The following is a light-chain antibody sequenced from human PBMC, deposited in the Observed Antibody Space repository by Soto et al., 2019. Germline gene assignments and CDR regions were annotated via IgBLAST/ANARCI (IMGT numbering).Light chain of an antibody. CDR3: QQSYTTPYT. CDR1: QSISSY. CDR2: GAS. J-gene: IGKJ2*01. Sequence: DIQMTQSPSSLYASVGDRVTITCRASQSISSYLNWYQRKPGNAPKLLIYGASSLQSGVPSRFSGSGSGTDFTLTISSLQPEDFATYYCQQSYTTPYTFGQGTKLEIK. V-gene: IGKV1-39*01.